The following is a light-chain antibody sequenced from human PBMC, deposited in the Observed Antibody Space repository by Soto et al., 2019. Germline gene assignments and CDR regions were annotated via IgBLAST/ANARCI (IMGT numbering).Light chain of an antibody. V-gene: IGKV3-20*01. J-gene: IGKJ2*01. CDR1: QSVSSSY. CDR3: QQYDSSPSMYT. CDR2: GAS. Sequence: EIVLTQSPGTLSLSPGERATLSCRASQSVSSSYLAWYQQKPGQAPRLLIYGASSRATGLPDRFSGSGSGTVFTPTIHRPEPEVLAVYYCQQYDSSPSMYTLSHRTQMETK.